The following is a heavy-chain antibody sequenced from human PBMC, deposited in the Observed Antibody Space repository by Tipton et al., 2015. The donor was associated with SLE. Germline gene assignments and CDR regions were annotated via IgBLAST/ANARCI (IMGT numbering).Heavy chain of an antibody. D-gene: IGHD6-19*01. J-gene: IGHJ4*02. Sequence: GLVKPSETLSLTCTVSSGSIYGSSYYWCWIRQPPGKGLEWIGSIYYSGSTYYNPSLKSRVTISVDTSKNQFSLKLSSVTAADTAVYYCARELRSGWLYYFDYWGQGTLVTVSS. CDR3: ARELRSGWLYYFDY. CDR2: IYYSGST. CDR1: SGSIYGSSYY. V-gene: IGHV4-39*07.